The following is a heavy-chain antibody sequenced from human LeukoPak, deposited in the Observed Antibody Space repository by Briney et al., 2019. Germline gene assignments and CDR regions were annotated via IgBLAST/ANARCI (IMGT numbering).Heavy chain of an antibody. Sequence: PGGSLRLSCAASGFTFSSYAMSWVRQAPGKGLEWVSTITSSGKSANYADSVKGRFTISRDNSQNTLFLQMSSLRAEDTAIYFCANHQPLPCSDCPGDDEYYYYYMDVWGKGTTVIVSS. D-gene: IGHD2-21*02. J-gene: IGHJ6*03. CDR3: ANHQPLPCSDCPGDDEYYYYYMDV. CDR1: GFTFSSYA. V-gene: IGHV3-23*01. CDR2: ITSSGKSA.